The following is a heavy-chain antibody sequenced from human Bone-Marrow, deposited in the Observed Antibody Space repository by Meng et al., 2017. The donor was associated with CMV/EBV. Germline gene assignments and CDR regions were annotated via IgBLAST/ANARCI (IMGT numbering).Heavy chain of an antibody. CDR1: EFTFSDYA. D-gene: IGHD1-26*01. CDR2: IRFDGKNK. Sequence: GESLKISCAASEFTFSDYAMHWVRQAPGKGLEWVAFIRFDGKNKFYADSVKGRFTISRDNAKNSLFLQMNSLRAEDTAVYYCVGLPKSGHWHFDLWGRGTLVTV. J-gene: IGHJ2*01. V-gene: IGHV3-30*02. CDR3: VGLPKSGHWHFDL.